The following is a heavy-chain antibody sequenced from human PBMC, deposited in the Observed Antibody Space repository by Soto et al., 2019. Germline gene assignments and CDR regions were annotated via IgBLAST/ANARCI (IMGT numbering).Heavy chain of an antibody. CDR2: VNPILSMS. D-gene: IGHD3-10*01. CDR3: ATSYGSGYRAFDY. V-gene: IGHV1-69*02. J-gene: IGHJ4*02. Sequence: QVQLVQSGAELKKPGSSVKVSCKASGDTFSFYTINWVRQAPGLGLEWMGRVNPILSMSNYAQKFQGRVTMTADKSKSTAYMELRSLRSEDTACYYCATSYGSGYRAFDYWGQGALVTVSS. CDR1: GDTFSFYT.